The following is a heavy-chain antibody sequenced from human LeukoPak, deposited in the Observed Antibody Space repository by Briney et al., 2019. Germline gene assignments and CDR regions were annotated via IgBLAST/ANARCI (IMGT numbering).Heavy chain of an antibody. CDR3: VRDDALGYCSSTDCYTENWFDP. CDR2: ISGSSDTI. D-gene: IGHD2-2*02. Sequence: GGSLRLSCAASGFTFSTYSMNWVRQAPGKGLEWVSYISGSSDTIYYADSVKGRFTISRHNGKDSLYLQMNSLRAEDTAVYYCVRDDALGYCSSTDCYTENWFDPWGQGTLVTVSS. V-gene: IGHV3-48*01. CDR1: GFTFSTYS. J-gene: IGHJ5*02.